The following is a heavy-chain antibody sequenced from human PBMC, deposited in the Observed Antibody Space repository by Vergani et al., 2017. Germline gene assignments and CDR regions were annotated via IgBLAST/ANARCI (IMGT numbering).Heavy chain of an antibody. D-gene: IGHD2-2*02. CDR2: MSPNSGNT. CDR1: GYTFTSYD. V-gene: IGHV1-8*01. CDR3: ARGGCSSTSCYMPYFQH. Sequence: QVQLVQSGAEVQKPGASVKVSCKASGYTFTSYDINWVRQATGQGLAWMGWMSPNSGNTGYAQKFQGRVTMTRNTSISTAYMELSSLRSEDTAVYYCARGGCSSTSCYMPYFQHWGQGTLVTVSS. J-gene: IGHJ1*01.